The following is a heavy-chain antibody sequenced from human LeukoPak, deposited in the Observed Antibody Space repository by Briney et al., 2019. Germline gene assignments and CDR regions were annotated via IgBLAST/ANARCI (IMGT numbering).Heavy chain of an antibody. CDR3: AKPAPHNTDYYYGVHFDY. CDR2: ISSSSSSYK. Sequence: GGSLRLSCAASGFTFSSYGMHWVRQAPGKGLEWVSTISSSSSSYKYYADSVKGRFTISRDNAKNSLYLQMNSLRAEDTAVYYCAKPAPHNTDYYYGVHFDYWGQGTLVTVSS. CDR1: GFTFSSYG. J-gene: IGHJ4*02. D-gene: IGHD3-22*01. V-gene: IGHV3-21*01.